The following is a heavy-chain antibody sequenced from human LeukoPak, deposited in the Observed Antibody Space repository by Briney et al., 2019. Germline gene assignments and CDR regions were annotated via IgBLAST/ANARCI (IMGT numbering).Heavy chain of an antibody. Sequence: GGSLRLSCAASGFTFSSYAMSCVRQAPGEGLEWVSAISGSGGSTYYADSVKGRFTISRDNPKNTLYLQMNSLRAEDTAVYYCAKGRYSSGWYPIDYWGQGTLVTVSS. CDR1: GFTFSSYA. CDR3: AKGRYSSGWYPIDY. V-gene: IGHV3-23*01. CDR2: ISGSGGST. D-gene: IGHD6-19*01. J-gene: IGHJ4*02.